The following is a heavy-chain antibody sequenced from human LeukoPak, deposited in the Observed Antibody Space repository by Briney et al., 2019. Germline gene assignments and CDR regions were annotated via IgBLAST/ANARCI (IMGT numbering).Heavy chain of an antibody. CDR1: GGSFSGYY. CDR2: INHSGST. J-gene: IGHJ4*02. V-gene: IGHV4-34*01. Sequence: SETLSLTCAVYGGSFSGYYWSWIRQPPGKGLEWIGEINHSGSTNYNPSLKSRVTISVDTSKNQFSLKLSSVTAADTAVYYCARGVGSGYTDYWGQGALVTVSS. CDR3: ARGVGSGYTDY. D-gene: IGHD3-22*01.